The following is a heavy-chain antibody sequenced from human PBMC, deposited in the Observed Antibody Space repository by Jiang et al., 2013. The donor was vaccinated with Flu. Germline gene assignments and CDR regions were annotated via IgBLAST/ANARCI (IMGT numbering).Heavy chain of an antibody. V-gene: IGHV3-48*03. CDR1: GFTFSSYE. D-gene: IGHD3-3*01. J-gene: IGHJ4*02. Sequence: QLVESGGGLVQPGGSLRLSCAASGFTFSSYEMNWVRQAPGKGLEWVSYISSSASSIYYADSVKGRFTISRDNAKNSLYLQVDSLRAEDTAVYYCARDRTIFGVVIDYWGQGTLVTVSS. CDR3: ARDRTIFGVVIDY. CDR2: ISSSASSI.